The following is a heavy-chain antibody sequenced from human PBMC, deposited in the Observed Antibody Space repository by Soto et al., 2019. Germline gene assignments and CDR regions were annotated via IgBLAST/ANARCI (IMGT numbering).Heavy chain of an antibody. Sequence: TSETLSLTCTVSGGSISSYYWSWIRQPPGKGLEWIGYIYYSGSTNYNPSLKSRDTISVDTSKNQFSLKLSSVTAADTAVYYCARVSRGFWSGYYSVPLDYWGQGTLVTVSS. CDR3: ARVSRGFWSGYYSVPLDY. V-gene: IGHV4-59*01. CDR1: GGSISSYY. D-gene: IGHD3-3*01. J-gene: IGHJ4*02. CDR2: IYYSGST.